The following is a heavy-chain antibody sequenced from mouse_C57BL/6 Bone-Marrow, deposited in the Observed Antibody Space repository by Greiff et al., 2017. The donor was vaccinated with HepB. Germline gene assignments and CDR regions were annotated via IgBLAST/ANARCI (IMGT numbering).Heavy chain of an antibody. CDR1: GFTFSSYG. D-gene: IGHD2-3*01. Sequence: EVKLVGSGGDLVKPGGSLKLSCAASGFTFSSYGMSWVRQTPDKRLEWVATISSGGSYTYYPDSVKGRFTISRDNAKNTLYLQMSSLKSEDTAMYYCARRDGYYDYFDYWGQGTTLTVSS. CDR3: ARRDGYYDYFDY. J-gene: IGHJ2*01. V-gene: IGHV5-6*02. CDR2: ISSGGSYT.